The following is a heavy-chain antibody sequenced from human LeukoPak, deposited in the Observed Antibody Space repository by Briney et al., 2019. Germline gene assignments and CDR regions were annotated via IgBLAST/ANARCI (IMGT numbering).Heavy chain of an antibody. Sequence: GGSLRLSCAASGFTFSSYAMSWVRQAPGKGLEWVSAISGSGGSTYYADSVEGRFTISRDNSKNTLYLQMNSLRAEDTAVYYCATTGIREGGDYWGQGTLVTVSS. V-gene: IGHV3-23*01. CDR1: GFTFSSYA. CDR3: ATTGIREGGDY. D-gene: IGHD1-1*01. CDR2: ISGSGGST. J-gene: IGHJ4*02.